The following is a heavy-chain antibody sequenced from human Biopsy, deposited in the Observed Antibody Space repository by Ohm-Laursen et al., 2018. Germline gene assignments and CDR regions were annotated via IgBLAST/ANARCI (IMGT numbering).Heavy chain of an antibody. CDR3: ARLGSGDYFPTFFDF. J-gene: IGHJ4*02. CDR1: GGSISSSY. V-gene: IGHV4-59*07. D-gene: IGHD5-12*01. Sequence: SDTLSLTCGVSGGSISSSYWSWIRQPPGKGLEWIGGIYYSGSTNYNPSLKSRVTISVDTSKNQFSMKLSSVTAADTAVYYCARLGSGDYFPTFFDFWGQGALVTASS. CDR2: IYYSGST.